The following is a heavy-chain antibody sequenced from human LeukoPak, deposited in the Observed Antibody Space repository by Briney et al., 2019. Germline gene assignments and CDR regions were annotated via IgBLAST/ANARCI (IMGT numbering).Heavy chain of an antibody. J-gene: IGHJ4*02. Sequence: SETLSLTCTVSGGPISNYYWSWIRQPPGKGLEWIGYMHSSGSTNYNLSLKSRVTMSIYTSKNQLSLKMRSVTAADTAVYYCARDIRIVGATLYFDYWGQGTLVTVSS. V-gene: IGHV4-59*01. CDR3: ARDIRIVGATLYFDY. CDR2: MHSSGST. D-gene: IGHD1-26*01. CDR1: GGPISNYY.